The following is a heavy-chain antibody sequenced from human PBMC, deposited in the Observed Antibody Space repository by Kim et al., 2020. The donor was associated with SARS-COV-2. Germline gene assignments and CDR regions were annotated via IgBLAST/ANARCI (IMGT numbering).Heavy chain of an antibody. CDR3: AREGDYFDY. J-gene: IGHJ4*02. CDR2: IYYSGST. V-gene: IGHV4-59*01. CDR1: GGSISSYY. Sequence: SETLSLTCTVSGGSISSYYWSWIRQPPGKGLEWIGYIYYSGSTNYNPSLKSRVTISVDTSKNQFSLKLSSVTAADTAVYYCAREGDYFDYWGQGTLVTVSS. D-gene: IGHD3-16*01.